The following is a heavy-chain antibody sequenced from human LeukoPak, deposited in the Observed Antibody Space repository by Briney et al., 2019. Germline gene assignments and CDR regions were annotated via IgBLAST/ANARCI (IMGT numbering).Heavy chain of an antibody. CDR1: GYTFTGYY. CDR2: INPNSGGT. J-gene: IGHJ4*02. D-gene: IGHD6-13*01. CDR3: ARGFPRIAAAGRNSFDY. Sequence: PVNVSCKASGYTFTGYYMHWVRQAPGQGLEWMGWINPNSGGTNYAQKFQGRVTMTRDTSISTAYMELSRLRSDDTAVYYCARGFPRIAAAGRNSFDYWGQGTLVTISS. V-gene: IGHV1-2*02.